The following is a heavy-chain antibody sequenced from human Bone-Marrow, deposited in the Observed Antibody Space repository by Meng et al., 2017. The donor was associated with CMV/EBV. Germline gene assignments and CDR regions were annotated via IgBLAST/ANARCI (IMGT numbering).Heavy chain of an antibody. CDR1: GFTFSSYE. CDR2: INHSGST. J-gene: IGHJ5*02. V-gene: IGHV4-34*01. CDR3: ARKGIPKCSSTSCYHPNWFDP. D-gene: IGHD2-2*01. Sequence: ESLKISCAASGFTFSSYEMNWVRQPPGKGLEWIGEINHSGSTNYNPSLKSRVTISVDTSKNQFSLKLSSVTAADTAVYYCARKGIPKCSSTSCYHPNWFDPWGQGTLVTVSS.